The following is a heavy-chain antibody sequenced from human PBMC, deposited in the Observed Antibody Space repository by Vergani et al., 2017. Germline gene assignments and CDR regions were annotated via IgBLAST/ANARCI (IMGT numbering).Heavy chain of an antibody. CDR1: GGSISSGSYY. V-gene: IGHV4-61*02. D-gene: IGHD6-13*01. CDR3: ARDRGGSSWYDAEYFQH. CDR2: IYTSGST. J-gene: IGHJ1*01. Sequence: QVQLQESGPGLVKPSQTLSLTCTVSGGSISSGSYYWSWIRQPAGKGLEWIGRIYTSGSTNYNPSLKSRVTISVDTSKNQFSLKLSSVTAADTAGYYCARDRGGSSWYDAEYFQHWGQGTLVTVSS.